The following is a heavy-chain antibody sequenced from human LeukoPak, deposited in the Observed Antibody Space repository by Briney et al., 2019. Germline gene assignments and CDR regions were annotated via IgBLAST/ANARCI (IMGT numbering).Heavy chain of an antibody. D-gene: IGHD2-15*01. J-gene: IGHJ4*02. CDR2: IYYSGST. V-gene: IGHV4-59*01. CDR3: ARVYCSGGSCYLDD. Sequence: SETLSVTCTVSGGSISSNYWSWIRQPPGKGLEWIGYIYYSGSTNYNPSLKSRVTISVDTSKNQFSLKLSSVTAADTAVYYCARVYCSGGSCYLDDWGQGTLVTVSS. CDR1: GGSISSNY.